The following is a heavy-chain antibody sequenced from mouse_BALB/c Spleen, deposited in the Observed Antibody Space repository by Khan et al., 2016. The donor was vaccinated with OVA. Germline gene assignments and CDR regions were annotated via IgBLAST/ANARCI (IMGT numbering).Heavy chain of an antibody. CDR2: IWGGGGT. CDR1: GFSLSRYN. V-gene: IGHV2-6-4*01. J-gene: IGHJ4*01. D-gene: IGHD2-14*01. CDR3: ARAYYRYDGYYAMDY. Sequence: QIQLVQSGPGPVAPSQSLSITCTVSGFSLSRYNIHWVRQPPGKGLEWLGMIWGGGGTDYNSTLKSRLNISKDNSKSQVFLKMNSLQTDDTAMYYCARAYYRYDGYYAMDYWGQGTSVTVSS.